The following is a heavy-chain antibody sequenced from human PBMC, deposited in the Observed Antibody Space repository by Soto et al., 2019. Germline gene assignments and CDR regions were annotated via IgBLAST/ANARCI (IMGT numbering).Heavy chain of an antibody. CDR3: ARDRSGLVGELVDY. CDR1: GFTFSRYW. CDR2: INPDASSI. V-gene: IGHV3-74*03. Sequence: EVQLVESGGGLVQPGGSLRLSCAASGFTFSRYWMHWVRQDPGKGLVWVSRINPDASSITYADSVKGRFTISRDNAKNTLYLQMNSLRVEDTAVYYCARDRSGLVGELVDYWGQGTLVTVSS. D-gene: IGHD1-26*01. J-gene: IGHJ4*02.